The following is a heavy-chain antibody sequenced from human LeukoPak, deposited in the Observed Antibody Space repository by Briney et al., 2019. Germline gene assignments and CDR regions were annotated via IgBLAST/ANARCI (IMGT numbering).Heavy chain of an antibody. D-gene: IGHD3-22*01. CDR1: GFTFDDYG. V-gene: IGHV3-20*04. J-gene: IGHJ4*02. CDR2: INWNGGST. Sequence: PGGSLRLSCAASGFTFDDYGMSWVRQAPGKGREWGSGINWNGGSTVYADSVKGRFTISRDNAKHSLYLQMTSLRDEDTALYYCARDTYYDSSGYYGFDYWGQGTLVTVSS. CDR3: ARDTYYDSSGYYGFDY.